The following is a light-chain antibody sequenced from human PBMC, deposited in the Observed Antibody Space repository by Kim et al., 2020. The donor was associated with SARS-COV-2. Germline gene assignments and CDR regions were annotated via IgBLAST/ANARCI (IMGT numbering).Light chain of an antibody. Sequence: DIQMTQSPSSLSASVGDRVTITCRASRSIGNHLNWYQQRPGKAPNLLIYAASNLQTGVSSRFSGSASGTDFTLSIRNLQPEDSATYYCQLSEITPYTFGQGTKLEIK. V-gene: IGKV1-39*01. CDR2: AAS. CDR1: RSIGNH. J-gene: IGKJ2*01. CDR3: QLSEITPYT.